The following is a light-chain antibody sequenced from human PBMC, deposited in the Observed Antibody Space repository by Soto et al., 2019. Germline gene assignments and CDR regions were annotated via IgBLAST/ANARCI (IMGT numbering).Light chain of an antibody. V-gene: IGLV3-9*01. CDR1: NIGSKN. CDR3: QVWDSSNVV. CDR2: RDN. Sequence: SYELTQPLSVSVALGQTARITCGGNNIGSKNVHWYQQKPGQAPVLVIYRDNNRPSGIPERFSGSNSGNTATLTISRAQAGDEADYYCQVWDSSNVVFGGGTKVTVL. J-gene: IGLJ2*01.